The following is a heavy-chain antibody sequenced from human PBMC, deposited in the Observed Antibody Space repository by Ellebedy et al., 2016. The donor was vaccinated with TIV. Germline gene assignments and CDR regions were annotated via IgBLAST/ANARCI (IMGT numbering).Heavy chain of an antibody. CDR3: PKDMRSTTGWGGALDI. CDR1: GFNFGGHA. J-gene: IGHJ3*02. D-gene: IGHD5/OR15-5a*01. CDR2: IGSSAYST. V-gene: IGHV3-23*01. Sequence: PGGSLRLSCAASGFNFGGHAMKWVRQAPGKGLEWVSSIGSSAYSTHYADSVKGRFTIPRDNSRNKLYLQMNSLRGEDTAVDFWPKDMRSTTGWGGALDIWGQGAMVIVSS.